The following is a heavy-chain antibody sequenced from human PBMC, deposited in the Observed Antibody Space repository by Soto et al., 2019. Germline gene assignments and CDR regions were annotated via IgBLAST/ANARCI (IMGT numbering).Heavy chain of an antibody. CDR1: GFSFSTYG. CDR2: ISNEGRST. Sequence: QIQLVESGGGVVQPGISLRLSCAASGFSFSTYGMHWVRQTPGKGLESEALISNEGRSTYYADSVKGRFTISRDNSRNTLYLQMNSLRTEDTAIYYCAKAGGKVSTPFDPWGQGTLVTVSS. CDR3: AKAGGKVSTPFDP. D-gene: IGHD2-8*01. J-gene: IGHJ5*02. V-gene: IGHV3-30*18.